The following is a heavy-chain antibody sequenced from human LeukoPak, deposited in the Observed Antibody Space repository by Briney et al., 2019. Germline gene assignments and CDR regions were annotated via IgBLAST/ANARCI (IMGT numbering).Heavy chain of an antibody. CDR3: GRGGFYDSTGAIRS. CDR2: IKQDGSEK. J-gene: IGHJ5*02. CDR1: PGYGFTSHW. D-gene: IGHD3-22*01. Sequence: GGSLRLSCVTSPGYGFTSHWMNWVRQAPGRGLEWVANIKQDGSEKSYLDSVKGRFTISRDNAKNSLYLQMNSLRAEDTAVYYCGRGGFYDSTGAIRSWGQGTLVTVSS. V-gene: IGHV3-7*01.